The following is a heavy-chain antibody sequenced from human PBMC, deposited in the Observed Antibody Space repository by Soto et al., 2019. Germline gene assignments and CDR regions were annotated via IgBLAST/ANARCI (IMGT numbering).Heavy chain of an antibody. D-gene: IGHD6-19*01. V-gene: IGHV3-48*02. J-gene: IGHJ4*02. Sequence: GSLRLSCVASGFSLANYPMNWVRQTPGKGLEWISYSSPRGDTIYYADSVGGRFTISRDNARNSLSLHMSSLRDEDSALYYCAKGPHTNVGWPYYFESWGQGVPVTVSS. CDR1: GFSLANYP. CDR2: SSPRGDTI. CDR3: AKGPHTNVGWPYYFES.